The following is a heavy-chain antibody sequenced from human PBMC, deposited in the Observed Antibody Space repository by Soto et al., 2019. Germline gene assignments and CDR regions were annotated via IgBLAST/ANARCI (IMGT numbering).Heavy chain of an antibody. D-gene: IGHD1-1*01. CDR2: IYYSGRT. CDR3: ARAGRRDGNSSPGRFDP. V-gene: IGHV4-30-4*01. J-gene: IGHJ5*02. CDR1: RGSINSGDYF. Sequence: SETLSLTCTVSRGSINSGDYFWCWIRQPPGKGLEWVGFIYYSGRTHYNPSLKSRVSISVDTSNNKFSLNLSRVTAADSAVYFCARAGRRDGNSSPGRFDPWSQGTLVTSPQ.